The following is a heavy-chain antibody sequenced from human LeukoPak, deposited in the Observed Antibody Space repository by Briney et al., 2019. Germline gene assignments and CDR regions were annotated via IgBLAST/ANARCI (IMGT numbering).Heavy chain of an antibody. CDR1: GGSISSGGYY. CDR3: ARDRVEMATIDYYYGMDV. Sequence: TSQTLSLTCTVPGGSISSGGYYWSWIRQHPGKGLEWIGYIYYSGSTYYNPSLKSRVTISVDTSKNQFSLKLSSVTAADTAVYYCARDRVEMATIDYYYGMDVWGQGTTVTVSS. D-gene: IGHD5-24*01. V-gene: IGHV4-31*03. J-gene: IGHJ6*02. CDR2: IYYSGST.